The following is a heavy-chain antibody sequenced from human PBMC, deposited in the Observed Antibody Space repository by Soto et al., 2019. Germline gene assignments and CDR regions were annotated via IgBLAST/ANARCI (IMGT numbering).Heavy chain of an antibody. J-gene: IGHJ6*02. V-gene: IGHV3-48*02. CDR1: GFTFSSYS. Sequence: GGSLRLSCAASGFTFSSYSMNWVRRAPGKGLEWVSYISSSSSTIYYADSVKGRFTISRDNAKNSLYLQMNSLRDEDTAVYYCAKSPDYYYYYYGMDVWGQGTTVTVSS. CDR3: AKSPDYYYYYYGMDV. D-gene: IGHD3-3*01. CDR2: ISSSSSTI.